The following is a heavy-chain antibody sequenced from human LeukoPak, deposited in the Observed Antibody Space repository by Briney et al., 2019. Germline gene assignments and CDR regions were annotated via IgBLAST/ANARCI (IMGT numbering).Heavy chain of an antibody. CDR1: GISFSTYA. V-gene: IGHV3-23*01. D-gene: IGHD5-24*01. Sequence: PGGSLRLSCTASGISFSTYAMSWVRQTPGKGLEWVSAISGSGRSPYYADSVKGRFTISRDNSKNTLYLQMNSLRAEDTAVYYCARDGGVEMATIAFDYWGQGTLVTVSS. J-gene: IGHJ4*02. CDR2: ISGSGRSP. CDR3: ARDGGVEMATIAFDY.